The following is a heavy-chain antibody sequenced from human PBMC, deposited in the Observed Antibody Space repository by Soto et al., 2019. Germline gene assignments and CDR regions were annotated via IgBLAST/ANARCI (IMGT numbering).Heavy chain of an antibody. V-gene: IGHV1-18*01. Sequence: QIQLGQSGAEVKKPGASVKVSCKASGFTFSDYGFSWVRQAPGRGLERMGWISAFNGETNYTQKSEGRVAMTTDAATTTAYMELRSLTVDDTAVYYCVRDQQWLLPVPLNFDYWGQGTVVTVSS. CDR1: GFTFSDYG. CDR2: ISAFNGET. D-gene: IGHD6-19*01. J-gene: IGHJ4*02. CDR3: VRDQQWLLPVPLNFDY.